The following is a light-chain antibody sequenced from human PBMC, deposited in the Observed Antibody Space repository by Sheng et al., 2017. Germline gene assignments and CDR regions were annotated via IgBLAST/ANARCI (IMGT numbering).Light chain of an antibody. CDR3: VLYMGSGIWV. V-gene: IGLV8-61*01. CDR2: STN. Sequence: QTVVTQEPSFSVSPGGTVTLTCGLSSGSVSTSHHPSWYQQTPGQAPRTLIYSTNSRSSGVPDRFSGSILGNKAALTITGAQADDESDYYCVLYMGSGIWVFGGGTKLTV. J-gene: IGLJ3*02. CDR1: SGSVSTSHH.